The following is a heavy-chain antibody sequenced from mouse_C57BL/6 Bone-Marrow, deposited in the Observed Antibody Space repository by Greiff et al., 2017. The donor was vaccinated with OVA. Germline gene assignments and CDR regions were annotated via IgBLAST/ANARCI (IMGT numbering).Heavy chain of an antibody. CDR2: IYPCSGNP. CDR3: ASSGAIDY. J-gene: IGHJ4*01. V-gene: IGHV1-81*01. CDR1: GYTFTSYG. Sequence: VQLQQSGAELARPGASVKLSCKASGYTFTSYGISWVKQRPGQGLEWIGAIYPCSGNPYYNETFKGKATLTADKSSSTAYMELRSLTSEDSAVYYCASSGAIDYWGQGNAVTVAS.